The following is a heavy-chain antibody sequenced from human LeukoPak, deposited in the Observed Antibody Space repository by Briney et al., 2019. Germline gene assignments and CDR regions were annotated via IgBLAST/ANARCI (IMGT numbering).Heavy chain of an antibody. D-gene: IGHD6-13*01. CDR2: ISAYNGNT. CDR1: GYTFTSYG. CDR3: ARRGWQQHHYYYYYMDV. Sequence: GASVKVSCKASGYTFTSYGISWVRQAPGQGLEWMGWISAYNGNTNYAQKLQGRVTMTTGTSTSTAYMELSSLRSEDTAVYYCARRGWQQHHYYYYYMDVWGKGTTVTVSS. J-gene: IGHJ6*03. V-gene: IGHV1-18*01.